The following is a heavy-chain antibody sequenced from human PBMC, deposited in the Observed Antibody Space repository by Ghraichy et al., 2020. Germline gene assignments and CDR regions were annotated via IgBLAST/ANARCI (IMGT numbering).Heavy chain of an antibody. CDR2: ISAGAGTNT. CDR1: GFTFGTYA. V-gene: IGHV3-23*01. J-gene: IGHJ4*02. D-gene: IGHD6-13*01. Sequence: GESLNISCAASGFTFGTYAMGWVRQAPGKGLEWVATISAGAGTNTFFGGSLEGRFTISRDTSQNTVYLQMNSLRAGDTAVYYCAREHTSTWFLFDYWGQGTLVTVSS. CDR3: AREHTSTWFLFDY.